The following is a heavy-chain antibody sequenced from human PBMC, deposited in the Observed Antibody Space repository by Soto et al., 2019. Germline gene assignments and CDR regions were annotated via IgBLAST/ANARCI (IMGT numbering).Heavy chain of an antibody. CDR3: ALERSWGNYCGCFCDPLHPHYYFYY. CDR1: GGTFSSYA. D-gene: IGHD2-21*01. J-gene: IGHJ4*02. Sequence: SVKVSCKASGGTFSSYAISWVRQAPGQGLEWMGGIIPIFGTANYAQKFQGRVTITADESTSTAYMELSSLRSEDTAVYYCALERSWGNYCGCFCDPLHPHYYFYYWGQGTLVPVSS. CDR2: IIPIFGTA. V-gene: IGHV1-69*13.